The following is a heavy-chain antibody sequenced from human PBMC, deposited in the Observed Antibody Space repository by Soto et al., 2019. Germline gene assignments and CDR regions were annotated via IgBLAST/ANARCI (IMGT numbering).Heavy chain of an antibody. J-gene: IGHJ4*02. CDR3: ARRTVNIRTFYSGLKTHCFDY. Sequence: SSENLSLTCAVSGGSISSSSYYLGWIRQPPGKGLGGIGSIFYSGSTYSTPSLQSRVAISVDTSKNQFSLKLNSVTAADTAVYYCARRTVNIRTFYSGLKTHCFDYWGQGTLVTVSS. D-gene: IGHD6-19*01. V-gene: IGHV4-39*01. CDR2: IFYSGST. CDR1: GGSISSSSYY.